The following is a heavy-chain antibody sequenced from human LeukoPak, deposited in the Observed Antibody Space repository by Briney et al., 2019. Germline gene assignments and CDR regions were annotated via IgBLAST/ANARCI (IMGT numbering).Heavy chain of an antibody. CDR3: AKGLPGSGYYYFDY. V-gene: IGHV3-23*01. D-gene: IGHD3-3*01. Sequence: GGSLRLSCAASGFAFSSYGIHWVRQAPGKGLEWVSAISGSGGSTYYADSVKGRLAISRDNSKNTLYLQMNSLRAEDTAVYYCAKGLPGSGYYYFDYWGQGTLVTVSS. CDR2: ISGSGGST. CDR1: GFAFSSYG. J-gene: IGHJ4*02.